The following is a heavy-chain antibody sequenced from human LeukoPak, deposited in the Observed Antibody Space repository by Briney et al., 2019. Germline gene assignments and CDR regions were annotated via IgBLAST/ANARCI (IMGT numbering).Heavy chain of an antibody. CDR2: IQQGGGAT. Sequence: GGSLRLSCAPSGFTFSSYWMNWVRQAPGKGLEWVANIQQGGGATHYVDSVKGRFTISRDNARNSLYLQMNSLRAEDTAVYYCARDWSASGSLDSWGQGTLVTVSS. CDR1: GFTFSSYW. CDR3: ARDWSASGSLDS. V-gene: IGHV3-7*01. D-gene: IGHD3-10*01. J-gene: IGHJ4*02.